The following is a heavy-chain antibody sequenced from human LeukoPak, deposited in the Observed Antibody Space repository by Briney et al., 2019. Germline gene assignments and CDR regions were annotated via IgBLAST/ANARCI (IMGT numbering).Heavy chain of an antibody. CDR1: GGSITGYY. Sequence: SETLSLTCSVSGGSITGYYWSWIRQPAGKGLEWIGRIYPNGGTNYNPSLKSRATMSVDTSKNQFSLKLTSVTAADAAMYYCARTKRTSHYYFDYWGQGTLATVSS. D-gene: IGHD2-2*01. V-gene: IGHV4-4*07. CDR2: IYPNGGT. J-gene: IGHJ4*02. CDR3: ARTKRTSHYYFDY.